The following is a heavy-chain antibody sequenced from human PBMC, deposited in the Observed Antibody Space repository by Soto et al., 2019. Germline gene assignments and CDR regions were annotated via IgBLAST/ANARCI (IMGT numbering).Heavy chain of an antibody. V-gene: IGHV3-74*01. CDR3: AGTVTTYYYYMDV. J-gene: IGHJ6*03. CDR2: INSDGSST. CDR1: GFTFSSYW. Sequence: EVQLVESGGGLVQPGGSLRLSCAASGFTFSSYWMHWVRQAPGKGLVWVSRINSDGSSTSYADSVKGRFTISRDNAKNTLYLQMNSLRAEDTAVYYCAGTVTTYYYYMDVWGKGTTVTVSS. D-gene: IGHD4-4*01.